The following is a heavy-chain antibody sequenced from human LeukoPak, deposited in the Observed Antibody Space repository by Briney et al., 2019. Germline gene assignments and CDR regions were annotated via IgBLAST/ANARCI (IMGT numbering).Heavy chain of an antibody. CDR2: IYYSGST. V-gene: IGHV4-39*07. CDR1: GGSISSSSYY. J-gene: IGHJ6*03. CDR3: ARALITMAGTYYYYMDV. D-gene: IGHD6-19*01. Sequence: SETLSLTCAVSGGSISSSSYYWGWIRQPPGKGLEWIGSIYYSGSTYYNPSLKSRVTISLDTSKNQFSLKLSSVTAADTAVYYCARALITMAGTYYYYMDVWGKGTTVTVSS.